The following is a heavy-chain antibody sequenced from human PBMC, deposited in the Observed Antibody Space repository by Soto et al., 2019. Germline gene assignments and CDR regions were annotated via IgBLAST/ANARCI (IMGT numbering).Heavy chain of an antibody. D-gene: IGHD6-6*01. CDR1: GFTCTGHS. J-gene: IGHJ4*02. Sequence: GGLLRLSNAAAGFTCTGHSIRWVLQAPGKGLEWVSSISSTTNYIYYGDSMKGRFTISRDNAKNSLYLEMNSLRAEDTVVYYCAREYEGLTSSLHYWGQGTLVTVSS. V-gene: IGHV3-21*06. CDR2: ISSTTNYI. CDR3: AREYEGLTSSLHY.